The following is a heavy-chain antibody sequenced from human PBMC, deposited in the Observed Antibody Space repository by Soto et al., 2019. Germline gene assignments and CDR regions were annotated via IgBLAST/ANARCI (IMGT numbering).Heavy chain of an antibody. Sequence: SVKVSCKASGGTFSSYAISWVRQAPGQGLEWMGGIIPIFGTANYAQKFQGRVTITADESTSTAYMELSSLRSEDTAVYYCARPQVHASGTLAHAFDIWGQGTMVTLSS. CDR3: ARPQVHASGTLAHAFDI. CDR1: GGTFSSYA. V-gene: IGHV1-69*13. CDR2: IIPIFGTA. D-gene: IGHD3-10*01. J-gene: IGHJ3*02.